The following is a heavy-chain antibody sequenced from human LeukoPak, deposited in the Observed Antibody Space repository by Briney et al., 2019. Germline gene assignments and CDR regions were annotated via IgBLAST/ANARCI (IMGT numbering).Heavy chain of an antibody. J-gene: IGHJ4*02. CDR1: GFTFSSYA. Sequence: GGSLRLSCAASGFTFSSYAMHWVRQAPGKGLEWVAVISYDGSNKYYADSVKGRFTISRDNSKNTLYLQMNSLRAEDTAVYYCARAVGLHDYWGQGTLVTVSS. D-gene: IGHD5-24*01. V-gene: IGHV3-30-3*01. CDR2: ISYDGSNK. CDR3: ARAVGLHDY.